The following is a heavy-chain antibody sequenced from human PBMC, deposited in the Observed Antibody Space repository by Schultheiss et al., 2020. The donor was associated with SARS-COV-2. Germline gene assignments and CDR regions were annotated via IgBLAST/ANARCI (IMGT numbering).Heavy chain of an antibody. Sequence: GGSLRLSCAASGFTVSSNYMSWVRQAPGKGLEWVSTISSSGGATYYADSVKGRFPISRDNSKNTLYLQMNSLRDEDTAVYYCARDTSLLWFGELADYYYYGMDVWGQGTTVTVSS. J-gene: IGHJ6*02. CDR2: ISSSGGAT. CDR3: ARDTSLLWFGELADYYYYGMDV. V-gene: IGHV3-66*01. CDR1: GFTVSSNY. D-gene: IGHD3-10*01.